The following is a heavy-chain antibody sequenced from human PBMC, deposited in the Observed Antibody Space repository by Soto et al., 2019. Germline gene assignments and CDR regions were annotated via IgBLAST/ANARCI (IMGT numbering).Heavy chain of an antibody. CDR2: ISYDGSNK. D-gene: IGHD6-6*01. J-gene: IGHJ6*03. V-gene: IGHV3-30*18. CDR1: GFTFSSYG. Sequence: LRLSCAASGFTFSSYGMHWVRQAPGKGLEWVAVISYDGSNKYYADSVKGRFTISRDNSKNSLYLQMNSLRAEDTALYYCAKGVAARPDYYYMDVWGKGTTVTVSS. CDR3: AKGVAARPDYYYMDV.